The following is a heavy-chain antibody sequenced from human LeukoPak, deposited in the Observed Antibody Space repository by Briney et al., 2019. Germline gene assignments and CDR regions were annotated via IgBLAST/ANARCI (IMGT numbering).Heavy chain of an antibody. CDR1: GGSFSGYY. V-gene: IGHV4-34*01. J-gene: IGHJ4*02. CDR3: AVLPGAAAGSIDY. D-gene: IGHD6-13*01. Sequence: SENLSLTCAVYGGSFSGYYWSWIRQPPGKGLEWIGEINHSGSTNYNPSLKSRVTISVDTSKNQFSLKLSSVTAADTAVYYCAVLPGAAAGSIDYWGQGTLVTVSS. CDR2: INHSGST.